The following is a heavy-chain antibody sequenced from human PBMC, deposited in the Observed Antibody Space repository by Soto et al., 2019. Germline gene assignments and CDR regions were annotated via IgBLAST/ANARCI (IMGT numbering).Heavy chain of an antibody. CDR3: ASDVAIYSGSDSPVIY. CDR1: GGTFSSFV. J-gene: IGHJ4*02. D-gene: IGHD5-12*01. Sequence: QVRLVQSGAEVKKPGSSVKVSCKASGGTFSSFVINWVRQAPGQGLEWMGGIIPIFDTVNYAQRFQGRVTMTTDKSTSTSYMELRSLRSDDTAVYYCASDVAIYSGSDSPVIYWGQGTLVTVSS. CDR2: IIPIFDTV. V-gene: IGHV1-69*05.